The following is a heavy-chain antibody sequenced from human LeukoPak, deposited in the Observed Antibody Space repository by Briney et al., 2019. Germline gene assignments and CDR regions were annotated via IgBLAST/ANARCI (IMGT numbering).Heavy chain of an antibody. CDR2: INHSGST. V-gene: IGHV4-34*01. CDR3: ARVDRSSGGYYYYMDV. CDR1: GGSFSGYY. Sequence: SETLSLTCAVYGGSFSGYYWSWIRQPPGKGLEWIGEINHSGSTNYNPSLKSRVTISVDTPKNQFSLKLSSVTAADTAVYYCARVDRSSGGYYYYMDVWGKGTTVTVSS. D-gene: IGHD6-6*01. J-gene: IGHJ6*03.